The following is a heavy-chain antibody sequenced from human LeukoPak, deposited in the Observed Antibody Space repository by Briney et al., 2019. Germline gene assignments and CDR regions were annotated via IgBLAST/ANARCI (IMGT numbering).Heavy chain of an antibody. CDR3: ARDVLGYYYYMDV. V-gene: IGHV3-30-3*01. CDR1: GFTFSSYA. J-gene: IGHJ6*03. Sequence: GGSLRLSCAASGFTFSSYAMHWVRQAPGKGLEWVAVISYDGSNKYYADSVKGRFTISRDNSKNTLYLQMNSLRAEDTAVYYCARDVLGYYYYMDVWGKGTTGTVSS. CDR2: ISYDGSNK. D-gene: IGHD2-15*01.